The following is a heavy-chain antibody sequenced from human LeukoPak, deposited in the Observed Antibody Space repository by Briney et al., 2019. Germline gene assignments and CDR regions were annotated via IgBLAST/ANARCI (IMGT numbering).Heavy chain of an antibody. V-gene: IGHV3-21*01. CDR2: ISSSSSYI. CDR1: GFTFSNYS. J-gene: IGHJ3*02. D-gene: IGHD3-22*01. Sequence: GGSLRLSCAASGFTFSNYSMNWVRQAPGKGLEWVSSISSSSSYIYYADSVKGRFTISRDNAKNSLYLQMNSLRAEDTAVYYCARNYYDSSGYYYFDAFDIWGQGTMVTVSS. CDR3: ARNYYDSSGYYYFDAFDI.